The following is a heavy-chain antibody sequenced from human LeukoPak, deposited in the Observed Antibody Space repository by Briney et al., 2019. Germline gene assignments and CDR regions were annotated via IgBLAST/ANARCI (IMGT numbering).Heavy chain of an antibody. CDR2: IYYSGST. D-gene: IGHD5-18*01. CDR3: ARTTEGGYTYDYFYYYYMDV. V-gene: IGHV4-59*01. Sequence: SETLSPTCTVSGGSISSYYWSWIRQPPGKGLEWIGYIYYSGSTNYNPSLKSRVTISVDTSKNQFSLKLSSVTAADTAVYYCARTTEGGYTYDYFYYYYMDVWGKGTTVTISS. J-gene: IGHJ6*03. CDR1: GGSISSYY.